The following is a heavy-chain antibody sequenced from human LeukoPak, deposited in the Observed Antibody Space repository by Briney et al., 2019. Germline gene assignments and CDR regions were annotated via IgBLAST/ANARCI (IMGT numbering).Heavy chain of an antibody. CDR3: ARLAYCGGDCLRGTYFFDY. Sequence: GESLKISCRGSGYNFIAYWIAWVRQMPGKGLEWMGIIYAGDSDTIYSPSFQGHVTISVDKSINTAYLQWSSLQASDTAIYYCARLAYCGGDCLRGTYFFDYWGQGTLVTVSS. CDR1: GYNFIAYW. J-gene: IGHJ4*02. V-gene: IGHV5-51*01. CDR2: IYAGDSDT. D-gene: IGHD2-21*01.